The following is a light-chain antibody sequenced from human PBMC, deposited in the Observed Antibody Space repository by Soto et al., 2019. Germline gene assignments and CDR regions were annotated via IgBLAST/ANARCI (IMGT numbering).Light chain of an antibody. CDR1: SSDVGGYNY. CDR2: EVT. Sequence: QSALTQPPSASGSPGQSVTISCTGTSSDVGGYNYVSWYQQHPGKAPNLMIYEVTKRPSGVPDRFSGSKSGNTASLTVSGLQAEDEADYYCSSYAGSNNVAVFGTGTKVTVL. CDR3: SSYAGSNNVAV. V-gene: IGLV2-8*01. J-gene: IGLJ1*01.